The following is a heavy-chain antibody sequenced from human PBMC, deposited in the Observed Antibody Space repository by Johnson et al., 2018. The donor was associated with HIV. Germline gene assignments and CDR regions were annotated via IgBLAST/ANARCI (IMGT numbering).Heavy chain of an antibody. D-gene: IGHD1-26*01. V-gene: IGHV3-30*04. CDR2: IGFDGTNK. CDR1: GFIFSSYA. CDR3: ARDSGAPGNDAFDI. J-gene: IGHJ3*02. Sequence: QMQLVESGGGVVQTGRSLRLSCAASGFIFSSYAIHWVRQAPGKGLQWVAVIGFDGTNKYYADSLKGRFTISRDNSKNTLYLQMNSLRPEDTALYFCARDSGAPGNDAFDIWGQGTMVTISS.